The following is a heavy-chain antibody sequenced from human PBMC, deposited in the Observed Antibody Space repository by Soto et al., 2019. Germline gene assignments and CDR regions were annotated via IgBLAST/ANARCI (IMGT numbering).Heavy chain of an antibody. D-gene: IGHD1-7*01. Sequence: QVQLVQSGAEVKKPGASVKVSCKASGYTFTSYAMHWVRQAPGQRLEWMGWINAGNGNTKYSQKLQGRVTITRDTSASTAYMELSSLRSEDTAVYYCARGGGGTIYYDGMDVWGQGTTVTVSS. CDR2: INAGNGNT. CDR3: ARGGGGTIYYDGMDV. J-gene: IGHJ6*02. CDR1: GYTFTSYA. V-gene: IGHV1-3*01.